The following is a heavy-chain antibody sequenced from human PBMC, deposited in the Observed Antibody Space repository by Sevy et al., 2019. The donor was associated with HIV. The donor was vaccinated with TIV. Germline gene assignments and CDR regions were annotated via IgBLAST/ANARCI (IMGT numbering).Heavy chain of an antibody. CDR2: IKSKTDGGTT. V-gene: IGHV3-15*07. Sequence: GGSLRLSCAASGFTFSTYAMYWVRQAPGKGLEWVGRIKSKTDGGTTDYAAPVKGRFTISRDDSKNTLYLQMNSLKTEDTAVYYCTTDGGGYNYGYSFDYWGPGTLVTVSS. CDR1: GFTFSTYA. CDR3: TTDGGGYNYGYSFDY. J-gene: IGHJ4*02. D-gene: IGHD5-18*01.